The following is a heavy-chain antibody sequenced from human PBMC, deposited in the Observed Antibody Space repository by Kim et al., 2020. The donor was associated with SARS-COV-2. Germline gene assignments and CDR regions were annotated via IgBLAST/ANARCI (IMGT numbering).Heavy chain of an antibody. CDR1: GGSISSSSYY. J-gene: IGHJ4*02. CDR3: AAPENLLWFGELLSHFDY. D-gene: IGHD3-10*01. Sequence: SETLSLTCTVSGGSISSSSYYWGWIRQPPGKGLEWIGSIYYSGSTYYNPSLKSRVTISVDTSKNQFSLKLSSVTAADTAVYYCAAPENLLWFGELLSHFDYWGQGTLVTVSS. CDR2: IYYSGST. V-gene: IGHV4-39*01.